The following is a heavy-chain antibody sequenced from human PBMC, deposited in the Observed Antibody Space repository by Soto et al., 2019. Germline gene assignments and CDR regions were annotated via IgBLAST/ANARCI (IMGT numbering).Heavy chain of an antibody. Sequence: QVQLQQSGPGLVKPSQTLSLTCAICGDSVSNNGATWNWIRQSPSRGLEWLGRAYYRSRWQYDYATSVRSRITINPDTSKNQFSLQLSSVTPEDTAVYYCARDPPDFNSGFDSWGQGSLVTVSS. D-gene: IGHD1-26*01. CDR3: ARDPPDFNSGFDS. J-gene: IGHJ4*02. CDR1: GDSVSNNGAT. CDR2: AYYRSRWQY. V-gene: IGHV6-1*01.